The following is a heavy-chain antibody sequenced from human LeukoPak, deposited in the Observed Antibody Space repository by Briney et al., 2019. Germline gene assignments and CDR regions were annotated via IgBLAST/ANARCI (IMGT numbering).Heavy chain of an antibody. CDR3: AIVVVAETIDY. J-gene: IGHJ4*02. Sequence: ASVKVSCKASGYTFTSYDINWVRQATGQGLEWMGWMNPNSGNTGYAQKFQGRVTITADESTSTAYMELSSLRSEDTAVYYCAIVVVAETIDYWGQGALVTVSS. V-gene: IGHV1-8*03. D-gene: IGHD2-15*01. CDR2: MNPNSGNT. CDR1: GYTFTSYD.